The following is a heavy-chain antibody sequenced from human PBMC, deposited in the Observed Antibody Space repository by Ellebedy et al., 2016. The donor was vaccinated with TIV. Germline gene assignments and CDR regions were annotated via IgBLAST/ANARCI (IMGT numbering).Heavy chain of an antibody. V-gene: IGHV3-30*03. CDR1: GFTFSSYG. Sequence: GGSLRLSXAASGFTFSSYGMHWVRQAPGMGLEWVTLISYDGSNTYYADSVKGRFTISRDNAKNSLYLQMNSLRAEDTAVYYCARVNRYDFWSGYRTGVDYWGQGTLVTVSS. CDR3: ARVNRYDFWSGYRTGVDY. J-gene: IGHJ4*02. D-gene: IGHD3-3*01. CDR2: ISYDGSNT.